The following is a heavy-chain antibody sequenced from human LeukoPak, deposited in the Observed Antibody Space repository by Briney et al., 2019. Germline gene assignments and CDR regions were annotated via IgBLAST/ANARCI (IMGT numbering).Heavy chain of an antibody. Sequence: GASVKVPCKASGYTFTSYGISWVRQAPGQGLEWMGWISAYNGNTNYAQKLQGRVTMTTDTSTSTAYMELRSLRSDDTAVYYCARSYGSGSYYASPPVYWGQGTLVTVSS. D-gene: IGHD3-10*01. CDR3: ARSYGSGSYYASPPVY. V-gene: IGHV1-18*01. CDR2: ISAYNGNT. J-gene: IGHJ4*02. CDR1: GYTFTSYG.